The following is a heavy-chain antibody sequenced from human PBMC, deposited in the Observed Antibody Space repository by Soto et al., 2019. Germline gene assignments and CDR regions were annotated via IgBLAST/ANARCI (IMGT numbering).Heavy chain of an antibody. J-gene: IGHJ4*02. CDR3: VERSNGADY. Sequence: EVQLVETGGGLIQPGGSLRLSCAASGFIVSSNYMSWVRQAPGKGLDWVSVIYSGGSTYHADSVKGRFTTSRDNSKNTLYLQMNNLRAEDTAVYYCVERSNGADYCGQGTLVTVSS. CDR1: GFIVSSNY. CDR2: IYSGGST. D-gene: IGHD2-8*01. V-gene: IGHV3-53*02.